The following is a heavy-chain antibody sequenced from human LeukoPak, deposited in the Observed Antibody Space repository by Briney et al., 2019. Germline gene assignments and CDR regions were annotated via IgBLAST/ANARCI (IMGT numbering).Heavy chain of an antibody. V-gene: IGHV1-69*04. CDR3: ARGVVTATPDPYYYYYGMDV. CDR1: GGTFSSYA. CDR2: IIPIFGIA. Sequence: SVKVSCKDSGGTFSSYAISWVRQAPGQGLEWMGRIIPIFGIANYAQKFQGRVTITADKSTSTAYMELSSLRSEDTAVYYCARGVVTATPDPYYYYYGMDVWGQGTTVTVSS. J-gene: IGHJ6*02. D-gene: IGHD2-21*02.